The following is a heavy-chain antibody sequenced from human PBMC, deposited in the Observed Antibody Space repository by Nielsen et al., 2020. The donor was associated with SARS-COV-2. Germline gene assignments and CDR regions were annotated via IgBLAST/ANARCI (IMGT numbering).Heavy chain of an antibody. V-gene: IGHV3-23*01. J-gene: IGHJ6*02. CDR1: GFTFSSYA. Sequence: GGSLRLSCAASGFTFSSYAMSWVRQAPGKGLEWVSAISCSGGSTYYADSVKGRFTISRDNSKNTLYLQMNSLRAEDTAGYYCAKDFCSSTSCPPWYYYYGMDVWGQGTTVTVSS. CDR3: AKDFCSSTSCPPWYYYYGMDV. CDR2: ISCSGGST. D-gene: IGHD2-2*01.